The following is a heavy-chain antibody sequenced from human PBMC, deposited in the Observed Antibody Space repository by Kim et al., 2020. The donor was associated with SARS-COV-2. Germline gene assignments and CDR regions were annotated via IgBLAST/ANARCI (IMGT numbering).Heavy chain of an antibody. CDR2: IYYSGST. V-gene: IGHV4-39*07. J-gene: IGHJ5*02. CDR3: ARVKWVGATENWFDP. Sequence: SETLSLTCTVSGGSISSSSYYWGWIRQPPGKGLEWIGSIYYSGSTYYNPSLKSRVTISVDTSKNQFSLKLSSVTAADTAVYYCARVKWVGATENWFDPWGQGTLVTVSS. CDR1: GGSISSSSYY. D-gene: IGHD1-26*01.